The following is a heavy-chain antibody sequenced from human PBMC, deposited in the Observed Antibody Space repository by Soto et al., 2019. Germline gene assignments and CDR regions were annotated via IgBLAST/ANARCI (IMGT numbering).Heavy chain of an antibody. V-gene: IGHV3-33*01. CDR2: IWYDGSNK. CDR1: GFTLSSYG. CDR3: ARDRGYCSGGSCYSGWFDP. J-gene: IGHJ5*02. D-gene: IGHD2-15*01. Sequence: GGSLRLSCAASGFTLSSYGMHWVRQAPGKGLEWVAVIWYDGSNKYYADYVKGRFTISRDNSKNTLYLQMNSLRAEDTAVYYCARDRGYCSGGSCYSGWFDPWGQGTLVTVSS.